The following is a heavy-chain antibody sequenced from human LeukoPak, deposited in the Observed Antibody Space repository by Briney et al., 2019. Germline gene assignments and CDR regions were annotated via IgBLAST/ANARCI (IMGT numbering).Heavy chain of an antibody. V-gene: IGHV4-34*01. J-gene: IGHJ4*02. D-gene: IGHD3-22*01. CDR2: INHSGRT. Sequence: SETLSLTCAVYGGSFSGYYWSWIRQPPGKGLEWIGEINHSGRTNYNPSLKSRATIAVDTSKNQFSLKLSSVTAADTAVYYCARQFYYDSGGSHYWGQGTLVTVSS. CDR1: GGSFSGYY. CDR3: ARQFYYDSGGSHY.